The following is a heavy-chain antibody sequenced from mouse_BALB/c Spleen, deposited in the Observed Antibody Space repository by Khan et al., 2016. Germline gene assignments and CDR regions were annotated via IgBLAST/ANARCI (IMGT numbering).Heavy chain of an antibody. V-gene: IGHV3-2*02. D-gene: IGHD4-1*02. CDR3: ASRNWDVDY. CDR2: ISYSGST. CDR1: GYSITSDYA. J-gene: IGHJ2*01. Sequence: VQLQQSGPGLVKPSQSLSLTCTVTGYSITSDYAWNWIRQFPGNKLEWMGYISYSGSTSYNPSLKSRISFTRDTSKNQFFLQLNSVTTEDTATYYRASRNWDVDYWGQGTTLTVSS.